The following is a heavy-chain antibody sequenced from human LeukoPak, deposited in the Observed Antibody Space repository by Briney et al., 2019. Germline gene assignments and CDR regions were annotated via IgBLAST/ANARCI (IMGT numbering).Heavy chain of an antibody. Sequence: SETLSLTCTVSGGSISSGVYYWTWTRLHPGKGLEWIWYIYHSGSTSYNPSLKSRVSISVDTSKNQFSLNLSSATAADTAVYYCARERPTGWYFDYWGQGTLVTVSS. V-gene: IGHV4-31*03. J-gene: IGHJ4*02. CDR1: GGSISSGVYY. CDR3: ARERPTGWYFDY. D-gene: IGHD6-19*01. CDR2: IYHSGST.